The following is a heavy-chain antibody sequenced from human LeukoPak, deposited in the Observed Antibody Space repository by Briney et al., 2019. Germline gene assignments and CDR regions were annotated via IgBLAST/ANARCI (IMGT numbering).Heavy chain of an antibody. CDR1: GGSISGYY. Sequence: SETLSLTCTVSGGSISGYYCSWVRQPPGKEMEWIGYVYSSGNTNYNPSLKSRVTLSVDTSKNQFSLKLVSVTAADTAVYYCARGKTYYDISKDAFDIWGQGTMVTVSS. CDR2: VYSSGNT. D-gene: IGHD3-22*01. J-gene: IGHJ3*02. CDR3: ARGKTYYDISKDAFDI. V-gene: IGHV4-59*08.